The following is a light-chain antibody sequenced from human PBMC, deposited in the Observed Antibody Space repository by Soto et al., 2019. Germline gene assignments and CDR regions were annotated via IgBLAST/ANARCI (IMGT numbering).Light chain of an antibody. CDR2: EVS. Sequence: QSALTQPPSASGSPGQSVTISCTGTSSDVGGYNYVSWYQQHPGKAPKLMIYEVSKRPSGVPDRFSGSKSGNTASLTVSGLQAEDEADCYCNTYAGHNHRVFGGGTKLTVL. CDR3: NTYAGHNHRV. V-gene: IGLV2-8*01. J-gene: IGLJ3*02. CDR1: SSDVGGYNY.